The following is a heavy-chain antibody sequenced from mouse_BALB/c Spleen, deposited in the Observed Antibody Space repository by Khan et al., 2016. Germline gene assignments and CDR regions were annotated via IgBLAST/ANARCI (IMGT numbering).Heavy chain of an antibody. CDR2: IRSTRNNYAT. CDR1: GFTFNTYA. Sequence: EVQLVESGGGLVQPKGSLKLSCAASGFTFNTYAMHWVRQAPGKGLEWVARIRSTRNNYATYSAASVKDRFTISRADSQSMLYLQMNNCKTEVTAMEYSVRDGDNAMYYWGQRTSVIVSS. V-gene: IGHV10-1*02. CDR3: VRDGDNAMYY. J-gene: IGHJ4*01.